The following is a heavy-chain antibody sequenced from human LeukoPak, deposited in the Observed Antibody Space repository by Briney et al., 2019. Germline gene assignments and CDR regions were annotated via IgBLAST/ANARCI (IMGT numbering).Heavy chain of an antibody. V-gene: IGHV3-7*03. CDR3: ARRAGAYSHPYDY. Sequence: GGSLRLSCAASGFTFSSYWMSWVRQAPGKGLEWVANIKQDGSEKYYVDSVKGRFTISRDNSKNTLYLQMNSLRADDTAVYYCARRAGAYSHPYDYWGQGTLVTVSS. D-gene: IGHD4/OR15-4a*01. CDR2: IKQDGSEK. CDR1: GFTFSSYW. J-gene: IGHJ4*02.